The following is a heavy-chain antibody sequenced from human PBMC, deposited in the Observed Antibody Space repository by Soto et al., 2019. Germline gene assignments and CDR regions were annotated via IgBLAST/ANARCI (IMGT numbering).Heavy chain of an antibody. J-gene: IGHJ4*02. D-gene: IGHD3-22*01. CDR3: ARLTYYYDSGGYYY. CDR1: GYTFTGYY. V-gene: IGHV1-2*02. CDR2: INPNSGGT. Sequence: VASVKVSCKASGYTFTGYYMHWVRQAPGQGLEWMGWINPNSGGTNYAQKFQGRVTMTSDTSISTAYMELSRLRSDDTAVYYCARLTYYYDSGGYYYWGQGTLVTVS.